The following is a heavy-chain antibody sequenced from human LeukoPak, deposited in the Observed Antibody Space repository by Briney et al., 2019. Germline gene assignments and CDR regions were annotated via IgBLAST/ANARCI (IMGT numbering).Heavy chain of an antibody. Sequence: GGSLRLSCAASGFTVSSNYMSWVRQAPGNGLEWVSVIYSGGSTYYADSVKGRFTISRDNSKNTLYLQMNGLRAEDTAVYYCARDGGYGSYVSPSNWYFDLWGRGTLVTVSS. D-gene: IGHD1-26*01. V-gene: IGHV3-53*01. CDR2: IYSGGST. CDR3: ARDGGYGSYVSPSNWYFDL. CDR1: GFTVSSNY. J-gene: IGHJ2*01.